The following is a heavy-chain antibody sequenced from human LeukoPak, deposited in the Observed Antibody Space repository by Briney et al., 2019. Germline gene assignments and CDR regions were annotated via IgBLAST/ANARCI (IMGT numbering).Heavy chain of an antibody. CDR2: ISGSGGST. CDR3: ASTYSSSSFDY. CDR1: GFTFSSYA. V-gene: IGHV3-23*01. J-gene: IGHJ4*02. Sequence: GGSLRLSCAASGFTFSSYAMSWVRQAPGKGLEWVSAISGSGGSTYYADSVKGRFTISRDSAKNSLYLQMNSLRAEDTAVYYCASTYSSSSFDYWGQGTLVTVSS. D-gene: IGHD6-6*01.